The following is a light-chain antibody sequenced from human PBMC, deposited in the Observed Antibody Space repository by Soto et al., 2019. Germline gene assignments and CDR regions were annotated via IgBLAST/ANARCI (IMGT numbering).Light chain of an antibody. CDR2: EVR. CDR3: ISYTGRSTSYV. Sequence: QSALTQPASVSGSPGQSITISCSGTSSDVGSYDYVAWYQQFPGKSPKLMIYEVRNRPSGVSSRFSGSKSGNTASLIISGLQAEDEADYYCISYTGRSTSYVFGTGTKVTVL. CDR1: SSDVGSYDY. V-gene: IGLV2-14*01. J-gene: IGLJ1*01.